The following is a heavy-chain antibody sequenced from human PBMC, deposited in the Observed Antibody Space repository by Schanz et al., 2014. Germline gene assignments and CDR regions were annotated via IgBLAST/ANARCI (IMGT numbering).Heavy chain of an antibody. CDR2: ISSTSTYL. V-gene: IGHV3-21*01. CDR3: AKERDITGWNHGDY. J-gene: IGHJ4*02. D-gene: IGHD6-19*01. CDR1: GFSFSDYW. Sequence: EVQLVESEGGLVQPGGSLRLSCEGSGFSFSDYWMGWVRQAPGKGLEWVSSISSTSTYLYYADSVKGRFTISRDNSRNTLFLQMESLRTEDTAVYHCAKERDITGWNHGDYWGQGTLVTVSS.